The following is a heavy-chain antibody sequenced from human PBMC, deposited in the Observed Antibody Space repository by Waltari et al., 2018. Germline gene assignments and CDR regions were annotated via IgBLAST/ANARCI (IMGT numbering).Heavy chain of an antibody. Sequence: SGPGLVKPSETLSLTCAVSGYSISSGYYWGWIRQPPGKGLEWIGSIYHSGSTYYNPSLKSRVTISVDTSKNQFSLKLSSVTAADTAVYYCARDTYCGGDCRYNWFDPWGQGTLVTVSS. CDR2: IYHSGST. CDR1: GYSISSGYY. J-gene: IGHJ5*02. D-gene: IGHD2-21*01. CDR3: ARDTYCGGDCRYNWFDP. V-gene: IGHV4-38-2*02.